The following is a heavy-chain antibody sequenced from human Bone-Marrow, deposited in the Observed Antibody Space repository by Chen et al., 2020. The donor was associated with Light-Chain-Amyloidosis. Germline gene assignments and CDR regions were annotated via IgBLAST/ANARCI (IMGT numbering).Heavy chain of an antibody. D-gene: IGHD3-10*01. CDR3: TRKGGYFDF. V-gene: IGHV3-23*04. CDR2: VSGSTVST. Sequence: EVQLVESGGGLVQPGGSLRLSCATSGFNFSSFGMSWVRQAPGKGLEWVSTVSGSTVSTYYEGAVKGRFLISRDNSKGTLYLQMNSLRAGDTAVYFCTRKGGYFDFWGQGSLVTVSS. CDR1: GFNFSSFG. J-gene: IGHJ4*02.